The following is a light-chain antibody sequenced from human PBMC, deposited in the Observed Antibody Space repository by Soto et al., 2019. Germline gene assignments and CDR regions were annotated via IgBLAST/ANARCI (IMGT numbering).Light chain of an antibody. J-gene: IGKJ4*01. CDR2: DAS. Sequence: EIVLTQSPATLSLSPGERATLSCRASQSVSSYLAWYQQKPGQAPRLLIYDASNRATGIPARFSGSGSGTDFTLTISSIEAEDFAVYYCQQRSNWPLTFGGGKKVESK. V-gene: IGKV3-11*01. CDR1: QSVSSY. CDR3: QQRSNWPLT.